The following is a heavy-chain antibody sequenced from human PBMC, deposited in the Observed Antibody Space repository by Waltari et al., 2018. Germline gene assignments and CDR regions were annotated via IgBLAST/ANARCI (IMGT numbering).Heavy chain of an antibody. CDR1: GFPFSSYG. V-gene: IGHV3-30*18. J-gene: IGHJ1*01. Sequence: QVXLVESGXGVVQPGTSXRLTRAASGFPFSSYGMPWVRQATGXGLXWVASXSYEGXNKFYXDSVNGRFTIXRDNSNNTLYLQMNSLRXEDTAVYYXAXGRXSSSGGRGYLDXWGQGTLVTVSS. CDR2: XSYEGXNK. D-gene: IGHD6-6*01. CDR3: AXGRXSSSGGRGYLDX.